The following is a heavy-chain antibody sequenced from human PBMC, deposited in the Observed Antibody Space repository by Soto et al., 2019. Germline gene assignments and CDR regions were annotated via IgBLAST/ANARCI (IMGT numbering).Heavy chain of an antibody. V-gene: IGHV4-34*01. J-gene: IGHJ4*02. Sequence: QVQLQQLGAGLLKTSETLSLTCAVYGGSFSGYYWSWIRQPPGKGLEWIGEINHSGSTNYNPSLKSRVTISVDTSKNQVSLKLSSVTAADTAVYYCARGDPSHFGRGLNYWGQGTLVTVSS. CDR1: GGSFSGYY. D-gene: IGHD3-10*01. CDR3: ARGDPSHFGRGLNY. CDR2: INHSGST.